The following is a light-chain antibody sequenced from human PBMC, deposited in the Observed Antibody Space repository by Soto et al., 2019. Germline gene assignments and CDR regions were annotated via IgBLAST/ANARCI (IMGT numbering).Light chain of an antibody. Sequence: QSALTQPASVSGSPGQSITIYCTGTSSDVGGYEYVSWYQQHPGKAPKLIIYDVTNRPSGVSGRFSGSKSGNTASLTIYGLQAEDVADYYCNSFISSTTPLVFGGGTQRTVL. J-gene: IGLJ2*01. CDR2: DVT. CDR3: NSFISSTTPLV. CDR1: SSDVGGYEY. V-gene: IGLV2-14*03.